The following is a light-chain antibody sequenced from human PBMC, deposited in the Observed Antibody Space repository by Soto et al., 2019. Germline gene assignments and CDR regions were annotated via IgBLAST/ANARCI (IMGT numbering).Light chain of an antibody. V-gene: IGKV1-5*03. CDR3: QHYNSYSEA. Sequence: DIQMTQSPSTLSGSVGDRVTITCRASQTISSWLAWYQQKPGKAPKLLIYKASTLKSGVPSRSSGSGSGTEFTLTISSLQPDDFATYDCQHYNSYSEAFGQGTKVELK. CDR2: KAS. J-gene: IGKJ1*01. CDR1: QTISSW.